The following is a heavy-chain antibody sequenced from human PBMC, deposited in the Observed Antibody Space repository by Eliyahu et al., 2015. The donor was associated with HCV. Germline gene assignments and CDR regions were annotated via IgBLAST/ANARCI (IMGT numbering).Heavy chain of an antibody. D-gene: IGHD3-10*01. CDR3: ARDDSGLGVY. V-gene: IGHV4-4*07. CDR2: IYTSGST. J-gene: IGHJ4*02. CDR1: GGSISSYY. Sequence: QVQLQESGPGLVKPSETLSLTCXVXGGSISSYYWSWXRQPAGKGLAWIGRIYTSGSTNYNPSLKSRVTMSVDTSKNQFSLKLSSVTAADTAVYYCARDDSGLGVYWGQGTLVTVSS.